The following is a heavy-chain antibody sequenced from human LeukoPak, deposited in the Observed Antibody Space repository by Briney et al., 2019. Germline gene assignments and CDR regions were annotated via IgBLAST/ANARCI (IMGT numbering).Heavy chain of an antibody. J-gene: IGHJ4*02. CDR3: ARDGDFDF. CDR2: IRKDGRER. CDR1: GFTFSSYW. D-gene: IGHD3-16*01. Sequence: GGSLRVSCAASGFTFSSYWMSWVRQAPGKGLEWVADIRKDGRERCYADSVKGRFTISRDNAKNSLYLQMNSLRVEDTAVYYCARDGDFDFWGQGIQVTVSS. V-gene: IGHV3-7*01.